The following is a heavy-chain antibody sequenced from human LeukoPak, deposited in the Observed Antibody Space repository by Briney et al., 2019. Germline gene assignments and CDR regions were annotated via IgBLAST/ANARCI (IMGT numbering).Heavy chain of an antibody. CDR3: ARDLDDPGAHGGNY. CDR2: INPNSGGT. V-gene: IGHV1-2*06. J-gene: IGHJ4*02. CDR1: GYTFTGYY. Sequence: ASVKVSCKASGYTFTGYYMHWVRQAPRQGLEWMGRINPNSGGTNYAQKFQGRVTMTRDTSISTAYMELSRLRSDDTAVYYCARDLDDPGAHGGNYWRQGTLVTVSS. D-gene: IGHD4-23*01.